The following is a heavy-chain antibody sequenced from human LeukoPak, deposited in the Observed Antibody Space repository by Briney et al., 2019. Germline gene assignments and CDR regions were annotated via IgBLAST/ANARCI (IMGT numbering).Heavy chain of an antibody. CDR3: AELGITMIGGV. J-gene: IGHJ6*04. Sequence: GGSLRLSCAASGFTFSSYSMNWVRQAPGKGLEWVSSISSSGSTIYYADSVKDRFTISRDNAKNSLYLQMNSLRAEDTAVYYCAELGITMIGGVWGKGTTVTISS. CDR2: ISSSGSTI. CDR1: GFTFSSYS. V-gene: IGHV3-48*04. D-gene: IGHD3-10*02.